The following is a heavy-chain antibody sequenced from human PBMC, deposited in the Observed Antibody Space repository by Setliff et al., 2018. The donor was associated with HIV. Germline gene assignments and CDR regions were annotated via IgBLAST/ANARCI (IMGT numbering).Heavy chain of an antibody. CDR2: MNPDSRNT. Sequence: ASVKVSCKPSGYTFTNYDINWVRQAAGQGLEWMGWMNPDSRNTGYAQRFEGSVTMTRDTSITTAYMELSSLRSDDTAVYYCARSLPQRSYFDYWGQGTLVTVSS. CDR3: ARSLPQRSYFDY. CDR1: GYTFTNYD. V-gene: IGHV1-8*02. D-gene: IGHD1-26*01. J-gene: IGHJ4*02.